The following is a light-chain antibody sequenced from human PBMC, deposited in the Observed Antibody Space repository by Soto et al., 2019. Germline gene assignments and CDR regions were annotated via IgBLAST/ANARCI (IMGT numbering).Light chain of an antibody. CDR3: QQYRSYPLS. CDR2: KAS. J-gene: IGKJ5*01. CDR1: QSISTL. V-gene: IGKV1-5*03. Sequence: DIQMTQSPSTLSAPVGDIVTITCRASQSISTLLAWYQQKPGRAPTLVIYKASTLETGGPSRFSGSGSGTEFTLTISSMEPDDVATYYCQQYRSYPLSFGHGTRLEIK.